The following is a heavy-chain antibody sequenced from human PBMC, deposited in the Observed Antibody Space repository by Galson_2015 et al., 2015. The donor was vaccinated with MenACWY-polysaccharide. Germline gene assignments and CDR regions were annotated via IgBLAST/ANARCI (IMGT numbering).Heavy chain of an antibody. J-gene: IGHJ6*02. CDR1: GFTFSSYA. Sequence: SLRLSCAASGFTFSSYAIHWVRQAPGKGLEWVAVISYDATNKYYRDSVKGRVTLSRDNSKYTVFLEMNSLRAEDTGVYYCARDYCGRTTCSGMDVWGQGTTVTVSS. CDR2: ISYDATNK. V-gene: IGHV3-30-3*01. CDR3: ARDYCGRTTCSGMDV. D-gene: IGHD2-21*01.